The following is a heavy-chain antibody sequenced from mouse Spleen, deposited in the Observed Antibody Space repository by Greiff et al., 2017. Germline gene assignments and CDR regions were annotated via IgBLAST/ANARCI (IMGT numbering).Heavy chain of an antibody. Sequence: VQLQQSGPELVKPGASVKISCKASGYSFTGYYMNWVKQSPEKSLEWIGEINPSTGGTTYNQKFKAKATLTVDKSSSIAYMQLKSLTSEDSAVYYCARKGILDYFDYWGQGTTLTVSS. CDR2: INPSTGGT. CDR1: GYSFTGYY. D-gene: IGHD1-1*01. J-gene: IGHJ2*01. CDR3: ARKGILDYFDY. V-gene: IGHV1-42*01.